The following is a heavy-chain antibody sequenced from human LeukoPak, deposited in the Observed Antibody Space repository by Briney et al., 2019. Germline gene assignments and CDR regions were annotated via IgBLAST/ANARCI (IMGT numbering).Heavy chain of an antibody. J-gene: IGHJ4*02. D-gene: IGHD1-14*01. CDR1: LDSTTSNF. Sequence: SETLSLTCTVSLDSTTSNFWSWVRQPPGKVLECIGEIHRSGSPNYNPSLQSRVTISIDRSRNQIVLELSSVTAADTAVYYCAREILGGFNPGAYWGQGTLVTVSS. CDR2: IHRSGSP. CDR3: AREILGGFNPGAY. V-gene: IGHV4-4*02.